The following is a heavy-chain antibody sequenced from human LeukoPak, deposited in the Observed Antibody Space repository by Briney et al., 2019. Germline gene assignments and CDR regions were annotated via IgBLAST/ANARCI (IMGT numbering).Heavy chain of an antibody. CDR1: GGSISSGDYY. CDR2: IYYSGST. CDR3: ARGLRREPIDY. V-gene: IGHV4-30-4*08. D-gene: IGHD5-24*01. J-gene: IGHJ4*02. Sequence: SETLSLTCTVSGGSISSGDYYWSWIRQPPGKGLEWIGYIYYSGSTYYNPSLKSRVTISVDTSKNQFSLKLSSVTAADTAVYYCARGLRREPIDYWGQGTLVTVSS.